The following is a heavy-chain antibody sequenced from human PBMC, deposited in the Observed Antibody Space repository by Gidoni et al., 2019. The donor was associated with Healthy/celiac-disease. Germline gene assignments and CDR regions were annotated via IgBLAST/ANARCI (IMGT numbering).Heavy chain of an antibody. D-gene: IGHD6-19*01. J-gene: IGHJ6*02. CDR3: ARGRERVSRSLYGMDV. CDR1: GYTFTSYD. Sequence: QVQLVQSGAEVKKPGASVKVSCKASGYTFTSYDINWVRQATGKGLEWMGLMNPNSGNTGYAQKFQGRVTMTRNTSISTAYMELSSLRSEDTAVYYCARGRERVSRSLYGMDVWGQGTTVTVSS. V-gene: IGHV1-8*01. CDR2: MNPNSGNT.